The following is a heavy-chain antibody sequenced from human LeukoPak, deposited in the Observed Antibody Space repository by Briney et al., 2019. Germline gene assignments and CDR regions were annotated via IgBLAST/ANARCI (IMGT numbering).Heavy chain of an antibody. Sequence: PSETLSLTCAVSGGSVSSTNWWNWVRQPPGKGLEWTGEIYHSGSTNYNPSLKSRVTISVDKSKNQFSLRLSSVTAADTALYYCARRTYEAFDIWGQGTMVTVSS. CDR3: ARRTYEAFDI. D-gene: IGHD3-3*01. J-gene: IGHJ3*02. CDR1: GGSVSSTNW. CDR2: IYHSGST. V-gene: IGHV4-4*02.